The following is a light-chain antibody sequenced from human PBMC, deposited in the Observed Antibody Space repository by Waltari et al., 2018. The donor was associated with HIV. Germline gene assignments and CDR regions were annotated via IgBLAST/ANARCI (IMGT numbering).Light chain of an antibody. V-gene: IGLV2-14*03. Sequence: QSALTQPASVSGSPGQSITISCTGTSSDVGGYNYVSWYQQHPGKAPKLMIYDVSNRPSVVSNRVSGSKSGNTASLTISGLQAEDEADYYCSSYTSSSIPYVFGTGTKVTVL. CDR2: DVS. CDR3: SSYTSSSIPYV. J-gene: IGLJ1*01. CDR1: SSDVGGYNY.